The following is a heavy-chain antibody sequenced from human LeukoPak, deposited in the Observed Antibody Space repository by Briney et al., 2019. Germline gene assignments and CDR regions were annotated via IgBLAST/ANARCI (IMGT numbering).Heavy chain of an antibody. CDR2: IYPGDSDT. J-gene: IGHJ3*02. CDR3: ARGWNYGSDAFDI. CDR1: GYSFTSYW. Sequence: GESLKISCKGSGYSFTSYWIGWVRQMPGKGLEWMGIIYPGDSDTRYSPSFQGQVTISADKSINTAYLQWSSLKASVTAMYYCARGWNYGSDAFDIWGQGTMVTVSS. V-gene: IGHV5-51*01. D-gene: IGHD1-7*01.